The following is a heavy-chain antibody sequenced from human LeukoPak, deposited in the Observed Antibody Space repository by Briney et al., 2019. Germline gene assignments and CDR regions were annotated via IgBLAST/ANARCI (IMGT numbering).Heavy chain of an antibody. Sequence: SETLSLTCTVSGGSVNSGSYYWNWIRQPPGKGQEWIGYIYYSGSTNYNPSLKSRVTISVDTSKNQFSLKLSSVTAADTAVYYCARAAYSGSYHSDYWGQGTLVTVSS. CDR1: GGSVNSGSYY. V-gene: IGHV4-61*01. D-gene: IGHD1-26*01. J-gene: IGHJ4*02. CDR2: IYYSGST. CDR3: ARAAYSGSYHSDY.